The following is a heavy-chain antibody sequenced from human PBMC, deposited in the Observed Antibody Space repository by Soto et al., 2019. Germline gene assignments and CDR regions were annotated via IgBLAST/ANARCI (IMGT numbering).Heavy chain of an antibody. J-gene: IGHJ4*02. Sequence: PGGSLRLSCAASGFTFSSYGMHWVRQAPGKGLEWVAVISYDGSNKYYADSVKGRFTISRDNSKNTLYLQMNSLRAEDTAVYYCAKDRGGDGSGYWDYRGQGTLVTVSS. CDR2: ISYDGSNK. CDR3: AKDRGGDGSGYWDY. D-gene: IGHD6-19*01. CDR1: GFTFSSYG. V-gene: IGHV3-30*18.